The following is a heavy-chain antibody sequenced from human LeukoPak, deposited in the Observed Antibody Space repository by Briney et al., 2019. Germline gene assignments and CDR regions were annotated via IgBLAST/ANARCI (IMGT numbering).Heavy chain of an antibody. J-gene: IGHJ4*02. CDR1: GGSISSYY. CDR2: IYYSGNT. CDR3: ARVGSGCFDY. D-gene: IGHD6-19*01. V-gene: IGHV4-59*01. Sequence: SETLSLTCTVSGGSISSYYWSWIRQPPGKGLEWIGYIYYSGNTNDNPSLKSRLTLSIDTSKNQFSLKLSPVTAADTAVYYCARVGSGCFDYWGQGTLVTVSS.